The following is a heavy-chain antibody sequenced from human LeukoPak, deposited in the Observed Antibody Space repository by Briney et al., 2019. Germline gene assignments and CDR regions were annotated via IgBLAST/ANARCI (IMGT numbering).Heavy chain of an antibody. CDR2: IYSGGST. D-gene: IGHD2-2*01. V-gene: IGHV3-53*01. Sequence: GGSLRLSCAASGFTVSSNYMSWVRQAPGKGLEWVSVIYSGGSTYYADSVKGRFTISRDNSKNTLYLQMNSLRAEDTAVYYCASGDCSRTSCYDYWGQGTLVTVSS. J-gene: IGHJ4*02. CDR1: GFTVSSNY. CDR3: ASGDCSRTSCYDY.